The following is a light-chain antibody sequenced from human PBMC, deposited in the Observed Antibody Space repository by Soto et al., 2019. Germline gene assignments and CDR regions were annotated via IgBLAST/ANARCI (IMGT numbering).Light chain of an antibody. CDR2: GAS. V-gene: IGKV3-20*01. Sequence: EIVLTQSPGTLSLSPGERATLSCRASQTVSSSYLAWYQQKPGQAPRLLIYGASSRATGIPDRFRGSGSGTDFTLTISRLEPEDFAVYYCQQYGSSPPITFG. J-gene: IGKJ4*01. CDR1: QTVSSSY. CDR3: QQYGSSPPIT.